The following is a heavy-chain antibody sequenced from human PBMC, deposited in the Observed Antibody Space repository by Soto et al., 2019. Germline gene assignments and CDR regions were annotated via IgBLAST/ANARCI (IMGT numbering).Heavy chain of an antibody. CDR1: GFSFSSYW. CDR2: INTEGTST. V-gene: IGHV3-74*01. J-gene: IGHJ3*01. CDR3: ARSPGGYYID. Sequence: EVQLVESGGGLVQPGGSLRLSCADSGFSFSSYWMHWVRQGPEKGLVWVARINTEGTSTNYADSVEGRFTISRDNAKNTPYLHMNSLRAEDTAVYFCARSPGGYYIDWGQGTMVTVSS. D-gene: IGHD2-15*01.